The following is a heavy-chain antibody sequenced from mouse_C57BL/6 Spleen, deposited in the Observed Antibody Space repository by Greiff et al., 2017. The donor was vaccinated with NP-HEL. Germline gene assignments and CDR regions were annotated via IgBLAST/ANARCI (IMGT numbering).Heavy chain of an antibody. D-gene: IGHD2-4*01. J-gene: IGHJ4*01. CDR3: TRDYDYVMDY. CDR2: ISSGGDYI. V-gene: IGHV5-9-1*02. CDR1: GFTFSSYA. Sequence: EVKLVESGEGLVKPGGSLKLSCAASGFTFSSYAMSWVRQTPEKRLEWVAYISSGGDYIYYADTVKGRFTISRDNARNTLYLQMSSLKSEDTALFYCTRDYDYVMDYWGQGTSVTVSS.